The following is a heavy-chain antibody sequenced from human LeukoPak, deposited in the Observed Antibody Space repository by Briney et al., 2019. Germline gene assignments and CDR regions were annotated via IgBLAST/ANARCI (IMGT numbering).Heavy chain of an antibody. CDR2: ISGSGGAT. D-gene: IGHD4-17*01. V-gene: IGHV3-23*01. CDR3: ASYYGDYVHP. Sequence: GGSLRLSCAASGFTFNSYAMSWVRQAPGKGLEWVSLISGSGGATYYADSMKGRFTISRDNSKNTLYLQMNSLRAEDTAVYYCASYYGDYVHPWGQGVLVTVSS. J-gene: IGHJ5*02. CDR1: GFTFNSYA.